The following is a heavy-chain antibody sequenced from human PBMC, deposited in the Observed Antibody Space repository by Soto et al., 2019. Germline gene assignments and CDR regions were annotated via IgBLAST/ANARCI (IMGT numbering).Heavy chain of an antibody. CDR3: TRLSYSSSSSDDY. D-gene: IGHD6-6*01. CDR2: IRSKANSYAT. Sequence: GGSLRLSCAASGFTFSGSAMHWVRQASGKGLEWVGRIRSKANSYATAHAASVKGRFTISRDDSKNTAYLQMNSLKTEDTAVYYCTRLSYSSSSSDDYLGQGTLVTVSS. J-gene: IGHJ4*02. V-gene: IGHV3-73*01. CDR1: GFTFSGSA.